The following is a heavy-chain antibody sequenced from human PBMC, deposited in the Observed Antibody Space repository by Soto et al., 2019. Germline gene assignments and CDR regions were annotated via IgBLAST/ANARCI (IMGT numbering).Heavy chain of an antibody. CDR2: IKQDGSEK. Sequence: PGGSLRLSCAASGFTFSRYWMSWVRQAPGEGLEWVANIKQDGSEKYYVDSVKGRFTISRDNAKNSLYLQMNSLRAEDTAVYYCAREPHSQLFAYYYMDVWGKGTTVTVSS. J-gene: IGHJ6*03. V-gene: IGHV3-7*01. CDR3: AREPHSQLFAYYYMDV. CDR1: GFTFSRYW. D-gene: IGHD6-6*01.